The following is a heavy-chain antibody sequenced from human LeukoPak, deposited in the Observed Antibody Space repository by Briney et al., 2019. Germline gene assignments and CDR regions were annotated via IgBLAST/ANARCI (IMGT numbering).Heavy chain of an antibody. V-gene: IGHV3-23*01. J-gene: IGHJ6*02. Sequence: PGGSLRLSCAASGFTFSSYAMSWVRQAPGKGLEWVSAISGSGGSTYYADSVKGRFTISRDNSKNTLYLQMNSLRAEDTAVYYCARDRLSVTKDYYYYYGMDVWGQGTTVTVSS. CDR2: ISGSGGST. D-gene: IGHD4-11*01. CDR1: GFTFSSYA. CDR3: ARDRLSVTKDYYYYYGMDV.